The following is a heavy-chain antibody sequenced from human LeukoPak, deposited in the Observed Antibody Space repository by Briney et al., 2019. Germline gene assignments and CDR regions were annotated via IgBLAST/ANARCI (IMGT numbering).Heavy chain of an antibody. V-gene: IGHV3-23*01. CDR2: MSGSGTST. CDR1: GFTFNTYA. J-gene: IGHJ6*02. CDR3: AKGSMVRGVIGLGYCYYGLDV. D-gene: IGHD3-10*01. Sequence: GGSLRLSCAASGFTFNTYAMTWVRQAPGKGLEWVSGMSGSGTSTYYADSVKGRFTISRDNSKNTLYLEMNSLRVEDTAVYYCAKGSMVRGVIGLGYCYYGLDVWGQGTTVTVSS.